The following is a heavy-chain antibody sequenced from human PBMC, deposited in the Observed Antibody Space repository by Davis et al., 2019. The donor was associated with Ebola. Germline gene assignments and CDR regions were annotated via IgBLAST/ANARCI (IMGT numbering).Heavy chain of an antibody. Sequence: GESLKISCAASGFTFSNFWMTWVRQAPGKGLEFVANIRQDGSKRWYVDSVKGRFTISRDNAKNSLYLQMNNLRAEDTAIYYCARDVTWKLDYWGQGTLATVSS. D-gene: IGHD1-1*01. CDR2: IRQDGSKR. CDR3: ARDVTWKLDY. J-gene: IGHJ4*02. V-gene: IGHV3-7*01. CDR1: GFTFSNFW.